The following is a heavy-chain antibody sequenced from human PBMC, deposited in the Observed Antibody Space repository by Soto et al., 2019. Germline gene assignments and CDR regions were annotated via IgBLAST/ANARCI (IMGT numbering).Heavy chain of an antibody. CDR1: GFTFSSYA. Sequence: QVQLVESGGGVVQPGRSLRLSCAASGFTFSSYAMHWVRQAPGKGLEWVAVISYDGSNKYYADSVKGRFTISRDNSKNTLYLQMNSLRAEDTAVYYCARAAHGGMDVWGQGTTVTVSS. D-gene: IGHD6-6*01. CDR2: ISYDGSNK. J-gene: IGHJ6*02. CDR3: ARAAHGGMDV. V-gene: IGHV3-30-3*01.